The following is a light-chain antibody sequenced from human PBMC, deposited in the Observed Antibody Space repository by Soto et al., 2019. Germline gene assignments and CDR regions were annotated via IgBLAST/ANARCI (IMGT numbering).Light chain of an antibody. CDR3: QQYHWAPDT. J-gene: IGKJ5*01. CDR2: GAS. V-gene: IGKV3-20*01. Sequence: EIVLTQSPGTLSLSPGERATLSCRASQIVGGDTLAWFQQRPGQAPRLVIYGASNRAAGIPDRFSGSGSGTDFTLTVSRLGPEDFAVYYCQQYHWAPDTFGQGTRLEMK. CDR1: QIVGGDT.